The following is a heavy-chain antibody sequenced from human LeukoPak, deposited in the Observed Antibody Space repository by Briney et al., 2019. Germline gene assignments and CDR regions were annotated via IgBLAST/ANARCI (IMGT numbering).Heavy chain of an antibody. CDR2: INSDGSRA. CDR1: GFTFSSYE. D-gene: IGHD3-22*01. V-gene: IGHV3-74*01. CDR3: ARGYYSNWFDS. J-gene: IGHJ5*01. Sequence: GGSLRLSCAASGFTFSSYEMNWVRQAPGKGLVWVSGINSDGSRATYADSVKGRFTISRENAKNTLYMQMNSLRAEDTAVYYCARGYYSNWFDSWGQGTLVTVSS.